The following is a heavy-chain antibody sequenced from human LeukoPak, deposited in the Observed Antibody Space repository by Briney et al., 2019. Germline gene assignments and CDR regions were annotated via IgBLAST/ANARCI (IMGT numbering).Heavy chain of an antibody. CDR1: GGSVSSYY. V-gene: IGHV4-59*08. D-gene: IGHD1-14*01. CDR2: IHNSGRT. J-gene: IGHJ4*02. CDR3: ARHGTISSESYFDY. Sequence: SETLSLTCSVSGGSVSSYYWSWIRQSPGKGLEWIGYIHNSGRTNYNPSLKSRVTGFVDTSKNQFSLRLSSVTAADTAVYYCARHGTISSESYFDYWGQGALVTASS.